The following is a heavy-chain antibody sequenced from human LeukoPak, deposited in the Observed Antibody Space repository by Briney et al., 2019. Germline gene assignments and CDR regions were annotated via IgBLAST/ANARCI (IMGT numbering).Heavy chain of an antibody. CDR1: GYTFTIYG. Sequence: GASVKVSCKASGYTFTIYGISWVRQAPGQGLEWMGWISAYNGNTNYAQKLQGRVTMTTDTSTSTAYMELRSLRSDDTAVYYCARVPDNWGVGDYFDYWGQGTLVTVSS. D-gene: IGHD7-27*01. CDR3: ARVPDNWGVGDYFDY. J-gene: IGHJ4*02. CDR2: ISAYNGNT. V-gene: IGHV1-18*01.